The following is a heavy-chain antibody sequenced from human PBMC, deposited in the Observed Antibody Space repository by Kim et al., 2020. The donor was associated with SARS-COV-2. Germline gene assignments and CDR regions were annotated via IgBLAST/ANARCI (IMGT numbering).Heavy chain of an antibody. D-gene: IGHD1-26*01. V-gene: IGHV3-9*01. CDR3: AKEDSGGYPYWFDP. Sequence: ADSVKGRFTISRDNAKNYLYRQMNSLRAEDTALYYCAKEDSGGYPYWFDPWGQGTLVTVSS. J-gene: IGHJ5*02.